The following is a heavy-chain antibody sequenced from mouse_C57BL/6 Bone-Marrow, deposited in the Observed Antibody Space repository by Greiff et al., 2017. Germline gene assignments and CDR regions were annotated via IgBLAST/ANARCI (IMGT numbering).Heavy chain of an antibody. CDR2: IDPSDSYT. D-gene: IGHD2-10*01. V-gene: IGHV1-59*01. J-gene: IGHJ3*01. CDR3: ARSPYPAVFAY. Sequence: QVQLQQSGAELVRPGTSVKLSCKASGYTFTSYWMHWVKQRPGQGLEWIGVIDPSDSYTNYNQKFNGKATLTVDTSSSTAYMQLSSLTSEDSAVYYCARSPYPAVFAYWGQGTLVTVSA. CDR1: GYTFTSYW.